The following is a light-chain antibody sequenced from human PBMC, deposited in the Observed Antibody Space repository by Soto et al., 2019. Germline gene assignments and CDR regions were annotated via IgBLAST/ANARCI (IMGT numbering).Light chain of an antibody. J-gene: IGLJ1*01. CDR1: SSDVGSYNL. CDR2: EGT. V-gene: IGLV2-23*01. Sequence: QCVLTQPASGSGFHGRWSGITNTKTSSDVGSYNLVSWYQQRPGKAPKLMIYEGTKRPSGVSNRFSGSKSGNTASLTISGLQAEDEADYYCCSSEGSSLYAFGSGTKVTVL. CDR3: CSSEGSSLYA.